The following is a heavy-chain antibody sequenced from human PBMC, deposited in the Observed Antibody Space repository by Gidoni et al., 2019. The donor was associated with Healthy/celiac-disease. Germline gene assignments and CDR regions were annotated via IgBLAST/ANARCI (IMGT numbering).Heavy chain of an antibody. Sequence: EVQLLESGGGLVQPGGSLRLSCAASAFTFSSDAMSWVRQAPGKGMEWVSAISGSGGSTYYADSVKGRFTISRDNSKNTLYLQMNSLRAEDTAVYYCAKGSFGGYGYFDYWGQGTLVTVSS. J-gene: IGHJ4*02. V-gene: IGHV3-23*01. D-gene: IGHD3-10*01. CDR1: AFTFSSDA. CDR2: ISGSGGST. CDR3: AKGSFGGYGYFDY.